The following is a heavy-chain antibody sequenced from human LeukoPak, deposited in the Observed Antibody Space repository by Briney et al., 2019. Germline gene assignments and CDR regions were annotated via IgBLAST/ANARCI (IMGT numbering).Heavy chain of an antibody. Sequence: GGSLRLSCAASGFTFSSYAMSWVRQAPGKGLEWVSAISGSGGSTYYADSVKGWFTISRDNSKNTLYLQMNSLRAKDTAVYYCANDLTYYYDSSGPDAFDIWGQGTMVTVSS. CDR1: GFTFSSYA. D-gene: IGHD3-22*01. CDR3: ANDLTYYYDSSGPDAFDI. V-gene: IGHV3-23*01. CDR2: ISGSGGST. J-gene: IGHJ3*02.